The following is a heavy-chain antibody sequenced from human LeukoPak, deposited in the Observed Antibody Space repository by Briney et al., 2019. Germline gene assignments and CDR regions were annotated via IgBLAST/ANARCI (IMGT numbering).Heavy chain of an antibody. Sequence: PSETLSLTCYVSGSSIRSGGYYWLWIRQPPGRELEWIGSIYYSGDTYYNPSVESRVTLSLDTSKNQFSLELTAVTAADTALYYCARRGQQLTVDAFDVWGQGTMVTVSS. CDR1: GSSIRSGGYY. D-gene: IGHD6-13*01. J-gene: IGHJ3*01. CDR3: ARRGQQLTVDAFDV. V-gene: IGHV4-39*07. CDR2: IYYSGDT.